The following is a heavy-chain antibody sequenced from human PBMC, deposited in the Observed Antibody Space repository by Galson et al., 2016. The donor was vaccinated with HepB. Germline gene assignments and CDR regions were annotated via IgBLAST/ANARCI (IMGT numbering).Heavy chain of an antibody. J-gene: IGHJ4*02. CDR3: AHSSYYDTSVPTSQYHFDY. D-gene: IGHD3-22*01. CDR1: GFSLTTSGVG. CDR2: IYWDDDK. Sequence: PALVKPTQTLTLTCTFSGFSLTTSGVGVGWIRQPPGKPLEWLALIYWDDDKRYSPSLKSRLTITKDTSKNQVVLTMTNMDPVDTATYFCAHSSYYDTSVPTSQYHFDYWGQGTLVTVSS. V-gene: IGHV2-5*02.